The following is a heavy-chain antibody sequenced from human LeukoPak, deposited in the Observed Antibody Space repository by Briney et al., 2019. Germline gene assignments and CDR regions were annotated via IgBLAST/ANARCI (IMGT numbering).Heavy chain of an antibody. V-gene: IGHV3-21*01. CDR3: VRDIRLNASGWNVIDY. CDR2: ISVSSSYI. D-gene: IGHD6-19*01. Sequence: PGGSLRLSCVASGFRFSTYSMNWVRQAPGKGPEWVSSISVSSSYIHYADSMKGRLTVSRDNAKNSLFLEMNSLRVEDTAVYYCVRDIRLNASGWNVIDYWGQGTQVTVSS. CDR1: GFRFSTYS. J-gene: IGHJ4*02.